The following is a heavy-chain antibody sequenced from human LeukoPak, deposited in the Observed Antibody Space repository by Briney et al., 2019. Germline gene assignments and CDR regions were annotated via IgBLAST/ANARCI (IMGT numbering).Heavy chain of an antibody. V-gene: IGHV4-59*01. CDR2: LYGSGYT. CDR3: ARETSLAGFASGLGFNY. D-gene: IGHD6-19*01. J-gene: IGHJ4*02. CDR1: GGSISGWY. Sequence: SETLSLTCTVSGGSISGWYWSWIRQPPGKGLEWIGYLYGSGYTNYNPSLKSRVTMSIDTSKNHFSLKLTSVTAADTATYYCARETSLAGFASGLGFNYWGQGILVTVSS.